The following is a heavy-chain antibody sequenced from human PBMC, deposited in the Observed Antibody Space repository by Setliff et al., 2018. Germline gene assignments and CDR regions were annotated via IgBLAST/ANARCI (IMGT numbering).Heavy chain of an antibody. CDR3: ATLLANYGSGMDV. CDR2: IYTSGST. J-gene: IGHJ6*02. Sequence: PSETLSLTCTVSGGSISSGSYYWSWIRQPAGKGLEWIGHIYTSGSTNYNPSPKSRVTISVDTSKNQFSLKLSSVTAADTAVYYCATLLANYGSGMDVWGQGTTVTVSS. CDR1: GGSISSGSYY. V-gene: IGHV4-61*09. D-gene: IGHD3-10*01.